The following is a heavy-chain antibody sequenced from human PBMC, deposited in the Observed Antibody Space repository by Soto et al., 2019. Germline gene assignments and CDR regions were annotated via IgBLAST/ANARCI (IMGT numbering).Heavy chain of an antibody. D-gene: IGHD3-10*01. CDR3: ARRLARGVIGWFDP. Sequence: SETLSLTCTVSGGSISSGTYYWGWIRQPPGKGLEWIGSLYYTGRTYYSPSLKSRVTISVDTSKNHFSLNLTSVTAADTAVYYCARRLARGVIGWFDPWRQGTLATVSS. CDR1: GGSISSGTYY. CDR2: LYYTGRT. V-gene: IGHV4-39*02. J-gene: IGHJ5*02.